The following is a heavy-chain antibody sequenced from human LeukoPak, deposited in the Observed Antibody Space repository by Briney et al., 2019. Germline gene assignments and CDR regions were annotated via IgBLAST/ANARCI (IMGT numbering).Heavy chain of an antibody. V-gene: IGHV3-66*01. D-gene: IGHD3-3*01. Sequence: GGSLRLSCAASGFTVSSNYMSWVRQAPGKGLEWVSIIYSGGSTYYADSVKGRFTISRDNSKKTLYLQMNSLRAEDTAVYYCARDERLLSFLKWGQGTLVTVSS. J-gene: IGHJ4*02. CDR1: GFTVSSNY. CDR2: IYSGGST. CDR3: ARDERLLSFLK.